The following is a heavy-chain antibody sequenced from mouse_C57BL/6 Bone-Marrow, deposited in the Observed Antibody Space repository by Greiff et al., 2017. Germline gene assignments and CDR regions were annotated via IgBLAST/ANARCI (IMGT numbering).Heavy chain of an antibody. D-gene: IGHD2-5*01. Sequence: QVQLQQSGAELVKPGASVKLSCKASGYTFTSYWMHWVKQRPGQGLEWIGMIHPNSGSTNYNEKFKSKATLTVDKSSSTAYMQLSSLTSEDAAVYYCARYHCYSNLDYWGQGTTLTVSS. CDR2: IHPNSGST. V-gene: IGHV1-64*01. CDR3: ARYHCYSNLDY. CDR1: GYTFTSYW. J-gene: IGHJ2*01.